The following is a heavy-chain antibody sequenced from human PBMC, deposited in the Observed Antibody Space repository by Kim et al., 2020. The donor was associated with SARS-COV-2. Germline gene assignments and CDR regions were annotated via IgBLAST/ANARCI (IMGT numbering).Heavy chain of an antibody. Sequence: YVDTGKGRSTNSQDNAKNSLYLQMNSLRAEDTAVYYCASSYYGSGSPFDYWGQGTLVTVSS. V-gene: IGHV3-7*01. CDR3: ASSYYGSGSPFDY. D-gene: IGHD3-10*01. J-gene: IGHJ4*02.